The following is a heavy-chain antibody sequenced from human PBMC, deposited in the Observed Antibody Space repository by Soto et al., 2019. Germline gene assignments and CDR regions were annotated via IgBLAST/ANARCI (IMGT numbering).Heavy chain of an antibody. D-gene: IGHD4-17*01. CDR2: IYYSGST. CDR1: GGSISSYY. V-gene: IGHV4-59*01. CDR3: ARDYGDYGMDV. Sequence: QVQPQESGPGLVKPSETLSLTCTVSGGSISSYYWSWIRQPPGEGLEWIGYIYYSGSTNYNPSLKSRVSISLDTSKNQFSLKLSSVTSADTAGYYCARDYGDYGMDVWGQGTTVSVSS. J-gene: IGHJ6*02.